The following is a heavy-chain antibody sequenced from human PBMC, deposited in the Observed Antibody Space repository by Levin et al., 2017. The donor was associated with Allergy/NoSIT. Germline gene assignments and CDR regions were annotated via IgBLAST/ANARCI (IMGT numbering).Heavy chain of an antibody. CDR1: GFSISSYW. D-gene: IGHD3-10*01. J-gene: IGHJ4*02. V-gene: IGHV3-74*01. CDR2: IGTDGSDT. Sequence: GGSLRLSCAGSGFSISSYWLHWVRQVPGKWPVWVARIGTDGSDTSYADSVKGRFTISRDNARNTLYLQMNSLRAEDTAVYYCTRDPVNYGRVGYYFDCWGQGVLVTVSS. CDR3: TRDPVNYGRVGYYFDC.